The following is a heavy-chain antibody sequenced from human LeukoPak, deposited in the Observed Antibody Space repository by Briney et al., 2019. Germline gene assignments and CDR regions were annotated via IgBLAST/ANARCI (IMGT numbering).Heavy chain of an antibody. Sequence: GGSLRLSCAASGFTFSDYYMGWIRQAPGKGLEWISYVTNNNGAMFYAGSLEGRFTIFRDDAKNSLYLQMNSLRPDDTAVYYCARALADNRGYYLGFDYWGRGTLVTVSS. CDR2: VTNNNGAM. CDR1: GFTFSDYY. CDR3: ARALADNRGYYLGFDY. J-gene: IGHJ4*02. D-gene: IGHD3-22*01. V-gene: IGHV3-11*04.